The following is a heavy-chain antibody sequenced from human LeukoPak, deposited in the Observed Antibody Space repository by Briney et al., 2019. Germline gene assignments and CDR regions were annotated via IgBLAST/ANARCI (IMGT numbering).Heavy chain of an antibody. CDR3: ARDRAVAGIRRSESKIFGY. V-gene: IGHV1-2*02. CDR2: INPNSSGT. Sequence: ASVKVSCKASGYTFTGYFMHWVRQAPGQGLEWMGWINPNSSGTNYAQKFQGRVTMTRDTSISTAYMELSRLRSDDTAVYYCARDRAVAGIRRSESKIFGYWGQGTLVTVSS. D-gene: IGHD6-19*01. J-gene: IGHJ4*02. CDR1: GYTFTGYF.